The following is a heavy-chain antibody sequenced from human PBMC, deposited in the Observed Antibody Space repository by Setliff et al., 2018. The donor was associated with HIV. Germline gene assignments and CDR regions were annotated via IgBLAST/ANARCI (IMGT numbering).Heavy chain of an antibody. Sequence: GGSLRLSCAASGFTFTISWMNWVRQAPGKGLEWVGRISTKADGETTDYATPVKGRFTISRDDSKNTLYLQMNSLKTEDTAVYYCTTGSGDYWGQGTLVTVSS. J-gene: IGHJ4*02. CDR1: GFTFTISW. CDR3: TTGSGDY. V-gene: IGHV3-15*01. D-gene: IGHD3-10*01. CDR2: ISTKADGETT.